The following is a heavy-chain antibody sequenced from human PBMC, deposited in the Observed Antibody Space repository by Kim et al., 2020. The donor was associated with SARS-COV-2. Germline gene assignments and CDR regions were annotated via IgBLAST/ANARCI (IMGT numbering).Heavy chain of an antibody. J-gene: IGHJ5*02. V-gene: IGHV4-31*03. CDR2: IYYSGST. D-gene: IGHD2-2*01. CDR3: ARGYLNTWFDP. Sequence: SETLSLTCTVSGGSISSGGYYWSWIRQHPGKGLEWIGYIYYSGSTYYNPSLKSRVTISVDTSKNQFSLKLSSVTAADTAVYYCARGYLNTWFDPWGQGTLVTVSS. CDR1: GGSISSGGYY.